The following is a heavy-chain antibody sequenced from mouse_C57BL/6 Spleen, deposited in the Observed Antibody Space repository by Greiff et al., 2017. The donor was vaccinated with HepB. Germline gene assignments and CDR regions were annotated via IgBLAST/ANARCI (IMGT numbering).Heavy chain of an antibody. CDR3: ARVGGRGNYFDY. V-gene: IGHV5-16*01. Sequence: EVKLMESEGGLVQPGSSMKLSCTASGFTFSDYYMAWVRQVPEKGLEWVANINYDGSSTYYLDSLKSRFIISRDNAKNILYLQMSSLKSEDTATYYCARVGGRGNYFDYWGQGTTLTVSS. D-gene: IGHD3-3*01. CDR2: INYDGSST. J-gene: IGHJ2*01. CDR1: GFTFSDYY.